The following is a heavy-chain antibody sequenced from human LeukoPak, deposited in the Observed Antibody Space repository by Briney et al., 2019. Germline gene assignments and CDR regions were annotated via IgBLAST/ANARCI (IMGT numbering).Heavy chain of an antibody. D-gene: IGHD6-6*01. V-gene: IGHV3-7*01. J-gene: IGHJ4*02. Sequence: QPGGSQTLLCAASGLTFSNYWMRWVRHAPGKGLEWVANIKEVGSEKYHMHSGTGASTISRDNARSSLYLKMYGLRAEDTAVYYCASGRQLGYWGQGTLVTVSS. CDR3: ASGRQLGY. CDR2: IKEVGSEK. CDR1: GLTFSNYW.